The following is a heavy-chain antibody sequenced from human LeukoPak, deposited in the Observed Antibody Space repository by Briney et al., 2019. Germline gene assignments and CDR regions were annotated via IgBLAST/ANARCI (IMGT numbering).Heavy chain of an antibody. Sequence: PSETLSLTCAVSGGSISSSNWWSWVRQPPGKGLEWIGEIYHSGSTNYNPSLKRRVTISVDKSKNQFSLKLSSVPAADTAVYYCARVVWFGEQSWGQGTLVTVPS. V-gene: IGHV4-4*02. J-gene: IGHJ4*02. D-gene: IGHD3-10*01. CDR1: GGSISSSNW. CDR2: IYHSGST. CDR3: ARVVWFGEQS.